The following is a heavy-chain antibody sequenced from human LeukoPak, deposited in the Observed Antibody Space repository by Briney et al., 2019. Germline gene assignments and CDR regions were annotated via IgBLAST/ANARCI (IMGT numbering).Heavy chain of an antibody. CDR1: GFTFSTYW. J-gene: IGHJ4*02. Sequence: GGSLRLSCSASGFTFSTYWMTWVRQAPGKGLEWVANIKQDGSKKSYVDSVRGRFTISRDNAKNSLYLQMNSLRAEDTAIYYCTRVGYIDEGIDYWGQGTLVTVSS. V-gene: IGHV3-7*04. CDR3: TRVGYIDEGIDY. D-gene: IGHD5-24*01. CDR2: IKQDGSKK.